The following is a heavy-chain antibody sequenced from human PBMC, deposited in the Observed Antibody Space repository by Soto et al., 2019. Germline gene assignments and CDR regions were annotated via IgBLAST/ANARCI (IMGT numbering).Heavy chain of an antibody. D-gene: IGHD2-2*01. CDR2: MNPNSGNA. J-gene: IGHJ3*02. CDR3: ARGGCSSTSCYARAPHAFDI. V-gene: IGHV1-8*01. Sequence: GASVKVSCKASGYTFTSYDINWVRQATGQGLEWMGWMNPNSGNAGYAQKFQGRVTMTRNTSISTAYMELSGLRSEDTAVYYCARGGCSSTSCYARAPHAFDIWGQGTMVTVSS. CDR1: GYTFTSYD.